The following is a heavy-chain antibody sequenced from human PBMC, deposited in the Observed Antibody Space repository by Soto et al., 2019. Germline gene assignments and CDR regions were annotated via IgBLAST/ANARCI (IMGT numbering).Heavy chain of an antibody. Sequence: EVQRVESGGGLVTPGGSLTVSCAASGFSFSPAWMNWVRQAPGKGLEWVGLIKSKGGGGTADYAAPVKGRFIISRDDSKNTIYLQMNSLKPEDTALYYCIWQQDFYYGRAVWGQGTTVTVSS. J-gene: IGHJ6*02. CDR1: GFSFSPAW. V-gene: IGHV3-15*07. D-gene: IGHD6-13*01. CDR3: IWQQDFYYGRAV. CDR2: IKSKGGGGTA.